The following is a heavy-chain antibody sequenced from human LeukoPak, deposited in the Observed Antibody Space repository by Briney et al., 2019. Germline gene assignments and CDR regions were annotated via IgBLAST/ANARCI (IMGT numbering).Heavy chain of an antibody. V-gene: IGHV4-59*01. CDR1: GGSISSYY. CDR3: ARGLRDGFSLSFDY. Sequence: SETLSLTCTVSGGSISSYYWSWIRQPPGKGLEWIGCIYYSGSTNYNPSLKSRVTISVDTSKNQFSLKLSSVTAADTAVYYCARGLRDGFSLSFDYWGQGTLVTVSS. D-gene: IGHD5-24*01. CDR2: IYYSGST. J-gene: IGHJ4*02.